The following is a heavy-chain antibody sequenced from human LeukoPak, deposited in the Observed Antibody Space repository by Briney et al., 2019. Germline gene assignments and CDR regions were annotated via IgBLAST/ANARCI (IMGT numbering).Heavy chain of an antibody. D-gene: IGHD3-22*01. Sequence: SETLSLTCAVYGGSFSGYYWSWLRQPPGKGLEWIGEINHSGSTNYNPSLKSRVTISVDTSKNQFSLKLSSVTAADTAVYYCARERDSSGYYYRGFGIDYWGQGTLVTVSS. J-gene: IGHJ4*02. V-gene: IGHV4-34*01. CDR1: GGSFSGYY. CDR3: ARERDSSGYYYRGFGIDY. CDR2: INHSGST.